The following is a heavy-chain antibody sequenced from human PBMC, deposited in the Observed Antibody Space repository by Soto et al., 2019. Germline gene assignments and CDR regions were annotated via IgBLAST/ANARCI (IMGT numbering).Heavy chain of an antibody. CDR1: GYRFTSYW. J-gene: IGHJ6*02. CDR3: ARLGIMVNDYYSYYVMDG. V-gene: IGHV5-10-1*01. D-gene: IGHD2-8*01. Sequence: GESLKISCKGSGYRFTSYWISWVRQMPGTGLEWMGRIDPSDSYTNYSPSFQGHVTISADKSISTAYLQWSSLKASDTAMYYCARLGIMVNDYYSYYVMDGCGHAPTFTLSS. CDR2: IDPSDSYT.